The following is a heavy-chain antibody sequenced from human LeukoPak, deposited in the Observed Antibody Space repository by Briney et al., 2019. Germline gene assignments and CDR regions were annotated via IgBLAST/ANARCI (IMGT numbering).Heavy chain of an antibody. CDR3: TTGPYYYDSSEPFDY. CDR1: GFTFSNAW. Sequence: GRSLRLSCAASGFTFSNAWMSWVRQAPGKGLEWVGRIKSKTDGGTTDYAAPVKGRFTISRDDSKDTLYLQMNSLKTEDTAVYYCTTGPYYYDSSEPFDYWGQGTLVTVSS. D-gene: IGHD3-22*01. V-gene: IGHV3-15*01. J-gene: IGHJ4*02. CDR2: IKSKTDGGTT.